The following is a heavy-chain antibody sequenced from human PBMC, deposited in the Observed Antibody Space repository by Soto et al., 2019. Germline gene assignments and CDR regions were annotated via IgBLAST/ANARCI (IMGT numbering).Heavy chain of an antibody. CDR2: ISSSSSTI. Sequence: HPGGSLRLSCAASGFTFSIYSMNWVRQAPGKGLEWVSYISSSSSTIYYADSVKGRFTISRDNAKNSLYLQMNSLRDEDTAVYYCARVPEADSSGDDAFDIWGQGTMVTVSS. J-gene: IGHJ3*02. CDR3: ARVPEADSSGDDAFDI. D-gene: IGHD3-22*01. V-gene: IGHV3-48*02. CDR1: GFTFSIYS.